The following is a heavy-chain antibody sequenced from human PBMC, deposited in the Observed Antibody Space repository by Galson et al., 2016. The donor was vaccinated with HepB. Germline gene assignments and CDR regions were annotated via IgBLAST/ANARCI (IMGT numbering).Heavy chain of an antibody. D-gene: IGHD3-3*01. Sequence: SLRLSCAASGFTFSKYSMNWVRQAPGMRLEWVSSISLSSSYIYYADSVQGRFTISRDNANNLFSLKLSSVTAADTAVYYCARGTYDFWSGFSPTEYYFDYWGQGALVAVSS. CDR3: ARGTYDFWSGFSPTEYYFDY. CDR1: GFTFSKYS. V-gene: IGHV3-21*04. J-gene: IGHJ4*02. CDR2: ISLSSSYI.